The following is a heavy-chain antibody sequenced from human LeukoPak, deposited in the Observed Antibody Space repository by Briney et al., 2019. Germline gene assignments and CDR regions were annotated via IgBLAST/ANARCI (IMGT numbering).Heavy chain of an antibody. CDR1: GGSISSSSYY. Sequence: PSETLSLTCTVSGGSISSSSYYWGWIRQPPGKGLEWIRSIYYSGSTYYNPSLKSRVTISVDTSKNQFSLKLSSVTAADTAVYYCARIRGVVTLWYFDYWGQGTLVTVSP. J-gene: IGHJ4*02. V-gene: IGHV4-39*01. CDR2: IYYSGST. D-gene: IGHD3-3*01. CDR3: ARIRGVVTLWYFDY.